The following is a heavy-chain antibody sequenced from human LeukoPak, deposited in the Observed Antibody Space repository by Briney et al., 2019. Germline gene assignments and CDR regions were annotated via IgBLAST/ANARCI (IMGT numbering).Heavy chain of an antibody. Sequence: ASVKVSCKASGYTFTHYAISWVRQAPGQGLEWMGWISAYNGNTKYAQKLQGRVTMAIDTSTSTAYMELRSLRSDDTAVYYCARGRYSSGWSAEHFQHWGQGTLVTVSS. J-gene: IGHJ1*01. D-gene: IGHD6-19*01. CDR1: GYTFTHYA. CDR3: ARGRYSSGWSAEHFQH. CDR2: ISAYNGNT. V-gene: IGHV1-18*01.